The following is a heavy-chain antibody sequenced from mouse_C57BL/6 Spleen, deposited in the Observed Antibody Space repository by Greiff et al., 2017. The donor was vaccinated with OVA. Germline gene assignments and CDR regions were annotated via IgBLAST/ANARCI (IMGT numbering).Heavy chain of an antibody. Sequence: EVQLVESGPGLVKPSQSLSLTCSVTGYSITSGYYWNWIRQFPGNKLEWMGYISYDGSNNYNPSLKNRISITRDTSKNQFFLKLNSVTTEDTATYYCARGAQATYYFDYWGQGTTLTVSS. CDR2: ISYDGSN. V-gene: IGHV3-6*01. D-gene: IGHD3-2*02. J-gene: IGHJ2*01. CDR3: ARGAQATYYFDY. CDR1: GYSITSGYY.